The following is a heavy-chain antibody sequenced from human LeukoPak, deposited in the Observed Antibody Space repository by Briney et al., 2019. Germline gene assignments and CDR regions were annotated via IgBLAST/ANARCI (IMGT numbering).Heavy chain of an antibody. Sequence: GESLKISCKGSGYSFTSYWIGRVRQMPGKGLEWMGIIYPGDSDTRYSPPFQGQVTISADKSISTAYLQWSSLKASDTAMYYCARLTPYGDYGESLDYWGQGTLVTVSS. CDR2: IYPGDSDT. CDR3: ARLTPYGDYGESLDY. CDR1: GYSFTSYW. J-gene: IGHJ4*02. D-gene: IGHD4-17*01. V-gene: IGHV5-51*01.